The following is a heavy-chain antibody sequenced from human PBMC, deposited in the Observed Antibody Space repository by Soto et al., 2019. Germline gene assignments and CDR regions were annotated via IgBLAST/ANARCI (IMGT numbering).Heavy chain of an antibody. J-gene: IGHJ6*02. CDR2: INGDGASL. V-gene: IGHV3-74*03. D-gene: IGHD3-10*01. CDR3: AREGSLGLDV. CDR1: GFIFSSFW. Sequence: EVRLEDAGGGFVQPGGSLRVSCSGSGFIFSSFWMHWVRQGPGKGLEWVSRINGDGASLAYAEAVKGRFSISRDNVKNTLHLQMNSLGVDDTAVYFCAREGSLGLDVWGRGTTVTVSS.